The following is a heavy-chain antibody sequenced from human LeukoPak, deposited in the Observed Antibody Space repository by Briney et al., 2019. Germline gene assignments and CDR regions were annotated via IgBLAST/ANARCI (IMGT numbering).Heavy chain of an antibody. CDR3: AKGGPIDWYHLDY. CDR1: GFTVSTNY. CDR2: ISTGGTT. D-gene: IGHD3-9*01. V-gene: IGHV3-53*01. Sequence: PGGSLRLSCAASGFTVSTNYMSWVRQVSGEGLEFVSLISTGGTTHYADSVKGRFSISSDNSKNTLYLQMNSLTVDDTAVYFCAKGGPIDWYHLDYWGQGTLVTVSS. J-gene: IGHJ4*02.